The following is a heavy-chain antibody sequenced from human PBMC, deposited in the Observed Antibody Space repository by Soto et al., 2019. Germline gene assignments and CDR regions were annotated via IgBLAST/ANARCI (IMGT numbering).Heavy chain of an antibody. V-gene: IGHV1-69*04. D-gene: IGHD3-10*01. CDR2: VNPIVSMS. CDR1: GDTLKFYS. J-gene: IGHJ4*02. CDR3: ATSYGSGYRAFDY. Sequence: QVQLVQSGAEVKRPGSSVKVSCKTSGDTLKFYSINWVRQAPGLGLEWMGRVNPIVSMSNYAQRFQGRVTMTADKSTSTAYMELSGLRSADTAIYYCATSYGSGYRAFDYWGQGALVTVSS.